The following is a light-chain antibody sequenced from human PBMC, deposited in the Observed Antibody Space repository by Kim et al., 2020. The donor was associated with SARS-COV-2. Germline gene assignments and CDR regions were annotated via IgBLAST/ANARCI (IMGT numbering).Light chain of an antibody. J-gene: IGKJ4*02. CDR1: QSLDTID. CDR3: QQYGAT. CDR2: SAS. V-gene: IGKV3-20*01. Sequence: PSSTPALRLPPSRSVSQSLDTIDLPWHPQNPGHAPKLLIHSASSRATGIPDRFSGSGSGTDFTRTISRLEPEDSAIYYCQQYGATFGGGTKVDIK.